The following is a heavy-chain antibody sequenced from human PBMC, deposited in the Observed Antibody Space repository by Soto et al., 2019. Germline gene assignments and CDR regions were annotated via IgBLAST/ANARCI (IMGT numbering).Heavy chain of an antibody. CDR1: GFTFSSYG. CDR2: ISYDGGNK. J-gene: IGHJ4*02. D-gene: IGHD6-13*01. CDR3: AKGRSVGSSWYGSY. V-gene: IGHV3-30*18. Sequence: PGGSLRLSCAASGFTFSSYGMHWVRQAPGKGLEWVAVISYDGGNKYYADSVKGRFTISRDNSKNTLYLQMNSLRAEDTAVYYCAKGRSVGSSWYGSYWGQGTLVTVSS.